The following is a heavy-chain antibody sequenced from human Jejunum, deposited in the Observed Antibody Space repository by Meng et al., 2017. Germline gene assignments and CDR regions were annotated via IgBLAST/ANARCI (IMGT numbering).Heavy chain of an antibody. CDR2: IIADGHT. V-gene: IGHV1-3*01. J-gene: IGHJ4*02. CDR3: ARDPTEVGYFDY. D-gene: IGHD3-22*01. CDR1: GYTLTSYT. Sequence: QVQLVQSGAEGRTPGASVRISCKSSGYTLTSYTMQWVRQAPGQSLEWMGWIIADGHTKYSQKFQGRVTITRDTATSTVYMDLSSLRFEYTSVYYCARDPTEVGYFDYWGQGALVTVSS.